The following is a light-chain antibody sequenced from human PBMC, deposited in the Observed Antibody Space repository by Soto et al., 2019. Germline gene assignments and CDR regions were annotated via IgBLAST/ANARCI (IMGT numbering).Light chain of an antibody. CDR1: QNISIY. V-gene: IGKV1-39*01. J-gene: IGKJ2*01. CDR3: HRRHLNPVHS. Sequence: DIQMTQSPSSLSASVGDRVTITCRASQNISIYLNWYQQKPGKAPKLLIYAASNLQSGVPSRFSGSGSGTDLTLTISILHLEPVAIEIYHRRHLNPVHSFGQGTKLEIK. CDR2: AAS.